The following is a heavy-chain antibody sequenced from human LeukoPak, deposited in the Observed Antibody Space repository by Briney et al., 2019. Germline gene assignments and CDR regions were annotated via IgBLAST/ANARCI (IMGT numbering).Heavy chain of an antibody. CDR2: IYSGGST. V-gene: IGHV3-66*01. D-gene: IGHD6-13*01. J-gene: IGHJ4*02. CDR3: ARDKSSSWYLFDY. Sequence: GGSLRLSCAASGFTVSSNYMSWVRQAPGKGLEWVSVIYSGGSTYYADSVKGRFTISRDNSKNTLYLQMNSLRAEDTAVYYCARDKSSSWYLFDYWGQGTLVAVSS. CDR1: GFTVSSNY.